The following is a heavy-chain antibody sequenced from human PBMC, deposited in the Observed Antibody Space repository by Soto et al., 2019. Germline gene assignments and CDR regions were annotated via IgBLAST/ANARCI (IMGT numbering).Heavy chain of an antibody. CDR1: GFTFRNFP. CDR2: ISATTPNT. CDR3: ARDWNLDQ. V-gene: IGHV3-23*01. J-gene: IGHJ4*02. D-gene: IGHD1-1*01. Sequence: VQLLESGGGLVQPGGSLRLSCAASGFTFRNFPMNWVRQAPGKGLDWVSTISATTPNTYYADSVRGRFTISRDNSKNTLYLQMNSLGAEDTALYYCARDWNLDQWGQGTLV.